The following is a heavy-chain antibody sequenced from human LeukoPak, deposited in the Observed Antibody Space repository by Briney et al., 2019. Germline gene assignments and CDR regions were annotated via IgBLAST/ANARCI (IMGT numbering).Heavy chain of an antibody. CDR1: GYTFTNYG. V-gene: IGHV1-18*03. J-gene: IGHJ4*02. Sequence: ASVKVSCKASGYTFTNYGISRVRQAPGQGLEWMGWISAYNGNTNYAQKLQGRVTMTTDTSTSTAYMELRGLRSDDMAVYYCARDQSSSRPFDYWGQGTLVTVSS. D-gene: IGHD6-6*01. CDR3: ARDQSSSRPFDY. CDR2: ISAYNGNT.